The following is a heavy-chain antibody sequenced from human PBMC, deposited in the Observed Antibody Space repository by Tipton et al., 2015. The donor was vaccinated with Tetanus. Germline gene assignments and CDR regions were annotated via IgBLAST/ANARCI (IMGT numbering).Heavy chain of an antibody. D-gene: IGHD6-19*01. V-gene: IGHV4-39*01. CDR1: GGSIRSSSYY. CDR2: IYSGGST. CDR3: ARTGPVAGTVRDAFDI. J-gene: IGHJ3*02. Sequence: TLSLTCTVSGGSIRSSSYYWGWIRQPPGKGLEWIGTIYSGGSTYYNPSLKSRVTISVDTSKNQFSLKLSSVTAADTAVYYCARTGPVAGTVRDAFDIWGQGTMVTVSS.